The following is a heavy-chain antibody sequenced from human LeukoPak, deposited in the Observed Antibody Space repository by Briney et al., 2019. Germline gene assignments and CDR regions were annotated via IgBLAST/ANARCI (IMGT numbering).Heavy chain of an antibody. CDR3: ASPLVGGVTPPPRAPPLFAY. D-gene: IGHD3-16*01. Sequence: SETLSLTCTVSGGSISSSIYYWGWIRQSPGKGLEWIGSIYYSGSTYYNPSLKSPVTISVDTSKNQFSLKLPSVTAADTAVYYCASPLVGGVTPPPRAPPLFAYWGRGIRVPVPS. CDR2: IYYSGST. V-gene: IGHV4-39*01. CDR1: GGSISSSIYY. J-gene: IGHJ4*02.